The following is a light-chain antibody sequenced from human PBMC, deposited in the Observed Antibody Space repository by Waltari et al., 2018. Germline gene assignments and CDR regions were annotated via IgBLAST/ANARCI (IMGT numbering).Light chain of an antibody. CDR3: CSFEDTWV. Sequence: QSALTQPRSVSGSTGQSVTISCTGTGSDYVSWYQQLPGKAPKLVIYDVSTRPSGVPDRFSGAKSGTSAALPVSGRQAGDEADYYCCSFEDTWVFGGGTKLTVL. V-gene: IGLV2-11*01. J-gene: IGLJ3*02. CDR1: GSDY. CDR2: DVS.